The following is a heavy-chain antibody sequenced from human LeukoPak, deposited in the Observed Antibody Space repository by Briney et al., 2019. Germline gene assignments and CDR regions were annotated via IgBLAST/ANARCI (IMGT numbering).Heavy chain of an antibody. V-gene: IGHV4-59*02. J-gene: IGHJ4*02. Sequence: SSETLSLTCTVSGGSVSSYYWSWIRQPPGKGLEWIGYIYHSGSTNYNPSLKSRVTISVDTSKNQFSLKLSSVTAADTAVYYCARLRDGYNLFDYWGQGTLVTVSS. CDR1: GGSVSSYY. D-gene: IGHD5-24*01. CDR3: ARLRDGYNLFDY. CDR2: IYHSGST.